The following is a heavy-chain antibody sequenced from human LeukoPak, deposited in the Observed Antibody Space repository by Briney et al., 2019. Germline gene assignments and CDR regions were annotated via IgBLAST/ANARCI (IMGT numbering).Heavy chain of an antibody. CDR3: ARGYYIAV. CDR1: GFTFRTYP. V-gene: IGHV3-30*01. Sequence: GGSLRLSCAASGFTFRTYPMHWVRQAPGKGLEWVAVISYDGSTKYYADSVKGRFTISRDNSKNTLSLQMNSLRVEDTAVYYCARGYYIAVWGKGTTVPVSS. CDR2: ISYDGSTK. J-gene: IGHJ6*03.